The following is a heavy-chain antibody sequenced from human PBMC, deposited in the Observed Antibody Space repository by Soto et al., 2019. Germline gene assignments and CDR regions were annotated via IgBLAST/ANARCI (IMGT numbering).Heavy chain of an antibody. J-gene: IGHJ6*02. D-gene: IGHD3-3*01. CDR1: GYTFTSYD. V-gene: IGHV1-8*01. Sequence: GASVKVSCKASGYTFTSYDINWVRQATGQGLEWMGWMNPNSGNTGYAQKFQGRVTMTRNTSISTAYMELSSLRSEDTAVYYCARVGDYDFWSGPYYGMDVWGQGTTGTVSS. CDR3: ARVGDYDFWSGPYYGMDV. CDR2: MNPNSGNT.